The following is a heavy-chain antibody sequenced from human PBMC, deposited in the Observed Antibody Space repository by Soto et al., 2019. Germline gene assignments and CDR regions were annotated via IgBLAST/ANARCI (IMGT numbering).Heavy chain of an antibody. CDR2: IYYSGST. J-gene: IGHJ5*02. Sequence: PSETLSLTCTVSGGSSSSGGYYWSWIRQHPGKGLEWIGYIYYSGSTYYSPSLKSRVTISVDTSKNQFSLKLSSVTAADTAVYYCARAANSSGWYVWFDPWGQGTLVTLSS. CDR3: ARAANSSGWYVWFDP. D-gene: IGHD6-19*01. CDR1: GGSSSSGGYY. V-gene: IGHV4-31*03.